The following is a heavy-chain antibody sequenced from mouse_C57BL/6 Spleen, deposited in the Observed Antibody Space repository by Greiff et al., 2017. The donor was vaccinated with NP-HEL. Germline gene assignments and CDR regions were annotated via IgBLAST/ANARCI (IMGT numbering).Heavy chain of an antibody. J-gene: IGHJ3*01. CDR3: ASSLTGTGFAY. V-gene: IGHV1-7*01. Sequence: QVQLQQSGAELAKPGASVKLSCKASGYTFTSYWMHWVKPRPGQGLEWIGYINPSSGYTKYNQKFKDKATLTADKSSSTAYMQLSSLTYEDSAVYYCASSLTGTGFAYWGQGTLVTVSA. D-gene: IGHD4-1*01. CDR2: INPSSGYT. CDR1: GYTFTSYW.